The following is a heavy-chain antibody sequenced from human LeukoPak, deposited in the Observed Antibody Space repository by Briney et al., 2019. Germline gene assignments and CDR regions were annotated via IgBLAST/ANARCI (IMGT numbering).Heavy chain of an antibody. D-gene: IGHD6-19*01. V-gene: IGHV4-38-2*02. CDR2: IYHSGSN. J-gene: IGHJ4*02. CDR1: GYSISSGYY. CDR3: ARDSRSGWYDY. Sequence: PSETLSLTCAVSGYSISSGYYWGWIRQPPGKGLEWIGSIYHSGSNYYNPSLKSRVTISVDTSKNQFSLKLSSVTAADTAVYYCARDSRSGWYDYWGQGTLVTVSS.